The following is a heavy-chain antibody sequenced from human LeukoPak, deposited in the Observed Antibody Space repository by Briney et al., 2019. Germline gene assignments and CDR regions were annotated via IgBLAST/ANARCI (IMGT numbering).Heavy chain of an antibody. D-gene: IGHD6-19*01. J-gene: IGHJ3*02. CDR3: ARAVASTIDAFDI. CDR1: GGSISSYY. Sequence: SETLSLTCTVSGGSISSYYWSWIRQPPGKGLEWIGYIYYGGSTNYNPSLKSRVTISVDTSKNRFSLRLTSVTAADTAVYYCARAVASTIDAFDIWGQGTMVTVSS. CDR2: IYYGGST. V-gene: IGHV4-59*01.